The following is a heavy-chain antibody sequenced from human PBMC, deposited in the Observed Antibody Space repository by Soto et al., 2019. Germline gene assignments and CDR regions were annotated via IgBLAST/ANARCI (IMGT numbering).Heavy chain of an antibody. Sequence: PGWSLRLACAASVFRFSDYSMSWVRQVPWGGLEGVAVISADGQSTYFADSVKGRFTITRDNFKDTLSLEMHYLRPEDTAVYHCAKIPTLYYDSRGFYGWFGPWGQGTQVTVSS. CDR2: ISADGQST. V-gene: IGHV3-23*01. J-gene: IGHJ5*02. D-gene: IGHD3-22*01. CDR3: AKIPTLYYDSRGFYGWFGP. CDR1: VFRFSDYS.